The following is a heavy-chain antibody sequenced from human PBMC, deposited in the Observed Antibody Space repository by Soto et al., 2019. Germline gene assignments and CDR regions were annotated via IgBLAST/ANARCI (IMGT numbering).Heavy chain of an antibody. CDR2: ISGSGGST. CDR1: VFTCSSDA. J-gene: IGHJ4*02. V-gene: IGHV3-23*01. D-gene: IGHD3-22*01. CDR3: AKDYGFFSQITMIVVAHDY. Sequence: PWGSLRLSCSASVFTCSSDAMSWFRQAPGKGLEWVSAISGSGGSTYYADSVKGRFTISRDNSKNTLYLQMNSLRAEDTAVYYCAKDYGFFSQITMIVVAHDYWGQGTLVTVSS.